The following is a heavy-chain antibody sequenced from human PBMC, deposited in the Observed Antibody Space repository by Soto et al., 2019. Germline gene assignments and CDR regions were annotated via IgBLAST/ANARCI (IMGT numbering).Heavy chain of an antibody. CDR2: ISSTTNYI. Sequence: GGSLRLSCAASGFTFSRYSMNWVRQAPGKGLEWVSSISSTTNYIYYADSMKCRFTVSRDNAKNSVYLDMNSLSAEDTAVYYCARESEDLTSNFDYWGQGTLVTVSS. V-gene: IGHV3-21*01. CDR1: GFTFSRYS. J-gene: IGHJ4*02. CDR3: ARESEDLTSNFDY.